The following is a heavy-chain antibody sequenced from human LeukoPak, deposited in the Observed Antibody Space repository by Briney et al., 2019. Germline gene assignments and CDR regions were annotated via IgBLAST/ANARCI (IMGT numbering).Heavy chain of an antibody. V-gene: IGHV1-2*02. CDR2: INPNSGGT. D-gene: IGHD3-10*01. J-gene: IGHJ4*02. CDR1: GYTFTGYY. Sequence: ASVKVSCKASGYTFTGYYMHWVRQAPGQGLEWMGWINPNSGGTNYAQKFQGRVTMTRDTSISTAYMELSRLRSDDTAVYYCARVPHMVRGVIKYFDYWGQGTLATVSS. CDR3: ARVPHMVRGVIKYFDY.